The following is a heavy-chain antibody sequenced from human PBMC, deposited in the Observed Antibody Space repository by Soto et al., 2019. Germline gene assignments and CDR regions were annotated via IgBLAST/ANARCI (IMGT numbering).Heavy chain of an antibody. CDR2: IYSGGST. J-gene: IGHJ5*02. Sequence: EVQLVESGGGLVQPGGSLRLSCAASGFTVSSNYMSWVRQAPGKGLEWVSAIYSGGSTYYADSAKVRFTISRHTSKNTLYLQMNSLRAEDTAVYYCARVVGHGWFDPWGQGTLVTVSS. D-gene: IGHD2-15*01. V-gene: IGHV3-53*04. CDR1: GFTVSSNY. CDR3: ARVVGHGWFDP.